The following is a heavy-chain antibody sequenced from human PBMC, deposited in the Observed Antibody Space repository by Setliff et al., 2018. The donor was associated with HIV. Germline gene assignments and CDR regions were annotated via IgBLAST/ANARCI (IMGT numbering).Heavy chain of an antibody. CDR1: GYTFRNYA. D-gene: IGHD2-15*01. Sequence: ASVKVSCKASGYTFRNYAIHWVRQAPGQRLEWMGWINAGSGNTQYSKEFQGRVTITRDTSATTAYMELSSLTSEDTAVYYCARDGCSGQSCYLYNWFDPWGQGTLVTVSS. CDR3: ARDGCSGQSCYLYNWFDP. J-gene: IGHJ5*02. V-gene: IGHV1-3*01. CDR2: INAGSGNT.